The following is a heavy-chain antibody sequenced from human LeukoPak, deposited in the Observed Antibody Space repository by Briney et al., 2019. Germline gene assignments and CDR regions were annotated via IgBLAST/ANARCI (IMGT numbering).Heavy chain of an antibody. CDR2: INHSGST. D-gene: IGHD6-13*01. Sequence: SETLSLTCAVYGGSFSGYYWSWIRQPPGKGLEWMGEINHSGSTNYNPSLKSRVNISVDTSKNQFSLKLSSVTAADTAVYYCARRYSSSWYRFYAFDIWGQGTIVTVSS. CDR3: ARRYSSSWYRFYAFDI. J-gene: IGHJ3*02. CDR1: GGSFSGYY. V-gene: IGHV4-34*01.